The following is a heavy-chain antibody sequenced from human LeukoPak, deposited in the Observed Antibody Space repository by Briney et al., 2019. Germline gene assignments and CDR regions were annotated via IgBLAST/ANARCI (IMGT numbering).Heavy chain of an antibody. CDR2: ISYDGSNK. Sequence: PGGSLRLSCAASGFTFSSYNMHWVRQAPGKGLEWVAVISYDGSNKYYADSVKGRFTISRDNSKNTLYLQMNSLRAEDTAVYYCARDGMYSSSWYPISPDYWGQGTLVTVSS. CDR3: ARDGMYSSSWYPISPDY. CDR1: GFTFSSYN. J-gene: IGHJ4*02. D-gene: IGHD6-13*01. V-gene: IGHV3-30*19.